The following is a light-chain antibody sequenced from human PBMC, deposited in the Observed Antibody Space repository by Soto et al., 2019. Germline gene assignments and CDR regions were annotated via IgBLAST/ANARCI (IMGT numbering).Light chain of an antibody. J-gene: IGKJ1*01. CDR2: DAS. V-gene: IGKV3-11*01. CDR1: QSVSSY. CDR3: QQRSNWRTWT. Sequence: EIVLTQSPATLSLSPGERATLSCRASQSVSSYLAWYQQKPGQAPRLLIYDASNRATGIPARFSGSGSGTDFTRTISSLEPEDFAVYYCQQRSNWRTWTFGPGTKVEIK.